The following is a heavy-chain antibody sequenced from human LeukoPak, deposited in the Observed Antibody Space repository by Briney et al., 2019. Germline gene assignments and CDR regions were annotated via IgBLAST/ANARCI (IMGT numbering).Heavy chain of an antibody. CDR3: AKRYLSNYQYGNQYATVDAFDI. CDR1: GFTFSSYG. D-gene: IGHD1-14*01. V-gene: IGHV3-30*02. J-gene: IGHJ3*02. CDR2: IRYDGSNK. Sequence: GRSLRLSCAASGFTFSSYGMQWVRQAPGKGLEWVAFIRYDGSNKYYADSVKGRFTISRDNSKNTLYLQMNSLRAEDTAVYYCAKRYLSNYQYGNQYATVDAFDIWGQGTMVTVSS.